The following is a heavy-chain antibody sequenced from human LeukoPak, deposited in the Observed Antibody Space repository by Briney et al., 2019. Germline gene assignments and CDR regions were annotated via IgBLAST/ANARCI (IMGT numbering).Heavy chain of an antibody. CDR2: ISGSGGST. J-gene: IGHJ5*02. CDR3: AKDPIWAVAGILDNWFDP. D-gene: IGHD6-19*01. Sequence: GGSLRLSCAASGFTFSSYAMSWVRQAPGKGLEWVSAISGSGGSTYYADSVKGRFTISRDNSKNTVYLQMNSLRAEDTAVYYCAKDPIWAVAGILDNWFDPWGQGTLVTVSS. V-gene: IGHV3-23*01. CDR1: GFTFSSYA.